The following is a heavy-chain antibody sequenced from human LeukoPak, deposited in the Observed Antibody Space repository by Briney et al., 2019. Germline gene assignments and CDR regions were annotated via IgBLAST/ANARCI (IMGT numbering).Heavy chain of an antibody. D-gene: IGHD5-24*01. CDR2: TSSSSSYI. J-gene: IGHJ5*02. CDR3: ARDNSVRDEAWWFYP. V-gene: IGHV3-21*04. Sequence: GGSLRLSCTASGFTFNSYGMNWVRQAPGKGLEWVSSTSSSSSYIYYADSVKGRFTISRDNAKKSLYLQMNRLRAEDTAVYYCARDNSVRDEAWWFYPWGQGTLVTVSS. CDR1: GFTFNSYG.